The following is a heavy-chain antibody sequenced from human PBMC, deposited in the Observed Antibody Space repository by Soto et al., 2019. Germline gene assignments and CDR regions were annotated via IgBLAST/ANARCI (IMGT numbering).Heavy chain of an antibody. D-gene: IGHD3-3*01. V-gene: IGHV3-7*01. Sequence: EVQLVESGGGLVQPGGSLRLSCAASGFTFSNFWMSWVRQTPGKGLEWVAKIKQDESDIYYAGSVRGRFTISRDNAKNSLYLHMNRLRVEDTAVYYCAAVITISYLDFWGPGTMVTVSS. CDR1: GFTFSNFW. CDR3: AAVITISYLDF. J-gene: IGHJ3*01. CDR2: IKQDESDI.